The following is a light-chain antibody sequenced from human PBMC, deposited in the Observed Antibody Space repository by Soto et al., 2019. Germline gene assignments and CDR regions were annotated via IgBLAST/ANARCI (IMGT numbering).Light chain of an antibody. V-gene: IGLV1-40*01. J-gene: IGLJ2*01. CDR2: SNT. CDR1: SFNVGEGFD. CDR3: QSYDSSLSGVV. Sequence: QSVLTQPPSVSGATGQRVVVSCNDTSFNVGEGFDVHWYQQLPGKAPKLLIYSNTNRPSGVPDRFSGSRSGTSASLAIDGLQADDEADYYCQSYDSSLSGVVFGGGTKLTVL.